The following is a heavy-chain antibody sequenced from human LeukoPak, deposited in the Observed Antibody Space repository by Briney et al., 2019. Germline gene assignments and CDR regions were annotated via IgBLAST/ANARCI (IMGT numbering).Heavy chain of an antibody. J-gene: IGHJ4*02. V-gene: IGHV3-11*01. CDR1: GFTFSDYY. D-gene: IGHD2-21*02. CDR2: ISSSGSTI. Sequence: GGSLRLSCAASGFTFSDYYMTWIRQAPGKGLEWVSCISSSGSTILYADSVKGRFTISRDNAKSSLFLQMNSLRAEDTAVYYCARVNRVTAIQELDYWGQGTLVTVSS. CDR3: ARVNRVTAIQELDY.